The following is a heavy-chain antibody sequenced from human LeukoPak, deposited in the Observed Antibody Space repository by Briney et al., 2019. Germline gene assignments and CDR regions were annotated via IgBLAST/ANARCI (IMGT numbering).Heavy chain of an antibody. J-gene: IGHJ4*02. CDR1: GFTFNTYS. CDR2: ISSSSTYI. V-gene: IGHV3-21*01. Sequence: GGSLRLSCAASGFTFNTYSMNWVRQAPGKGLEWVSSISSSSTYISHADSVKGRFTISRDNAKNSLYLQMNSLRAEDTAVYYCARDGDILTGLFGDYWGQGTLVTVSS. CDR3: ARDGDILTGLFGDY. D-gene: IGHD3-9*01.